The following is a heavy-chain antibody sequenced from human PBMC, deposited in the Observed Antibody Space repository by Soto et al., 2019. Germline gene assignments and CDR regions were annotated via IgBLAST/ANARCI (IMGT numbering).Heavy chain of an antibody. V-gene: IGHV3-21*01. CDR1: GFTFSSYS. Sequence: GGSLRLSCAASGFTFSSYSMNWVRQAPGKGLEWVSSISSSSYIYYADSVKGRFTISRDNAKNSLYLQMNSLRAEDTAVYYCAREPYSSSRYYGMDVWGQGTTVTVSS. CDR2: ISSSSYI. CDR3: AREPYSSSRYYGMDV. D-gene: IGHD6-6*01. J-gene: IGHJ6*02.